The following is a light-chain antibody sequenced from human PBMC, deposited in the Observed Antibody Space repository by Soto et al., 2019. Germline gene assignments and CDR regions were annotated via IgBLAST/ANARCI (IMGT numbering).Light chain of an antibody. V-gene: IGKV1-39*01. CDR1: QSISSS. CDR3: QQSYSSPQMYT. J-gene: IGKJ2*01. Sequence: DIQMTQSPSSLYASVGDRVTITGRASQSISSSLNCYQQKPGKAPDLLIYAASNLQSGVPSRFSGSGSGTDFTLTISSLQPEDFATYYCQQSYSSPQMYTFGQGTKLEIK. CDR2: AAS.